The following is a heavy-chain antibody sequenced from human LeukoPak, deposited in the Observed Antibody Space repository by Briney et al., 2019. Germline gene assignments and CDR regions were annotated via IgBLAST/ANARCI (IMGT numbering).Heavy chain of an antibody. J-gene: IGHJ4*02. Sequence: SETLSLTCAVYGGSFSGYYWSWIRQPPGKGLEWIGEINHSGSTNYNPSLKSRVTISVDTSKNQFSLKLSSVTAADTAVYYCARGYDSSGYYYNRYYFDYWGQGTLVTVSS. CDR1: GGSFSGYY. V-gene: IGHV4-34*01. CDR2: INHSGST. D-gene: IGHD3-22*01. CDR3: ARGYDSSGYYYNRYYFDY.